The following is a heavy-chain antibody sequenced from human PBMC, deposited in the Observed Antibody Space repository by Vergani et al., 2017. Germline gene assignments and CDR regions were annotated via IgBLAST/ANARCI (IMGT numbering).Heavy chain of an antibody. CDR2: INPNSGGT. V-gene: IGHV1-2*02. D-gene: IGHD2-2*01. J-gene: IGHJ4*02. Sequence: QVQLVQSGAEVKKPGALVKVFCKASGYTFTDYFMHWVRQAPGQGLEWMGWINPNSGGTNYAQKFQGRVTMTRDTSISTAYMELSNLRSDDTAVYYCARVGTSSNRDYFDYWGQGTLVTVSS. CDR3: ARVGTSSNRDYFDY. CDR1: GYTFTDYF.